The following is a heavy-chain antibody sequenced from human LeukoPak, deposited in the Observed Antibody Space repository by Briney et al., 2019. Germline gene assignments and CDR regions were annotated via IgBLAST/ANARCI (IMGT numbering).Heavy chain of an antibody. Sequence: PGGSLRLSCAASGFTFSSYTMTWVRQAPGKGLEWVSAISGSGGSTYYADSVKGRFTISRDNSKNTLYLQMNSVRAEDTAVYYCAKSNYFDSGGYYFFDYWGQGTLVTVSS. J-gene: IGHJ4*02. D-gene: IGHD3-22*01. V-gene: IGHV3-23*01. CDR3: AKSNYFDSGGYYFFDY. CDR2: ISGSGGST. CDR1: GFTFSSYT.